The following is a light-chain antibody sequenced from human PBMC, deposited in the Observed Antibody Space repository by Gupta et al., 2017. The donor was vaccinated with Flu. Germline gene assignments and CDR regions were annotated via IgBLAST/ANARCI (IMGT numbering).Light chain of an antibody. Sequence: PGKMAVSTCSGDVGTEAYVYWYQQKPGQATALVMFKDSKRTSGIPDRFSGSTSATTATLAISGVQAEDEADYYCQTADSDYNWIFGGGTKLTV. CDR1: VGTEAY. CDR3: QTADSDYNWI. CDR2: KDS. J-gene: IGLJ3*02. V-gene: IGLV3-25*03.